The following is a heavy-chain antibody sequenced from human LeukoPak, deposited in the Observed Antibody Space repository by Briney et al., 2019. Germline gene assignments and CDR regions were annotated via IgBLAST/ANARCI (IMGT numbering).Heavy chain of an antibody. CDR1: GGSISSSSYY. D-gene: IGHD3-3*01. Sequence: SETLSLTCTVSGGSISSSSYYWGWIRQPPGKGLEWIGSIYHSGSTYYNPSLKSRVTISVDTSKNQFSLKLSSVTAADTAVYYCARVGLEWEYYFDYWGQGTLVTVSS. CDR2: IYHSGST. V-gene: IGHV4-39*07. CDR3: ARVGLEWEYYFDY. J-gene: IGHJ4*02.